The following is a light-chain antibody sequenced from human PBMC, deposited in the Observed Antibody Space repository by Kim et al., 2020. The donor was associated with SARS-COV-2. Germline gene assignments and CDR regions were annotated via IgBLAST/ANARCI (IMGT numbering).Light chain of an antibody. CDR2: LNSDGSR. J-gene: IGLJ7*01. V-gene: IGLV4-69*02. CDR3: QTWATGLPV. CDR1: SGHSEYA. Sequence: SVTLSWILSSGHSEYAIAWRQHQPERGPRYLIKLNSDGSRNKADGIPDRFSGSSSGAERYLTISGLQSEDEADYYCQTWATGLPVFGGGTQLTVL.